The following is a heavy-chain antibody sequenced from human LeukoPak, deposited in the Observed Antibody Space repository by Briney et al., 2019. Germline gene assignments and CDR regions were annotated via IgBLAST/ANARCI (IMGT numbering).Heavy chain of an antibody. CDR2: ISYDGSNK. Sequence: GGSLRLSCAASGSTFSSYAMHWVRQAPGKGLEWVAVISYDGSNKYYADSVKGRFTISRDNSKNTLYLQMNSLRAEDTAVYYCARDHVGNYYFDYWGQGTLVTVSS. CDR3: ARDHVGNYYFDY. J-gene: IGHJ4*02. V-gene: IGHV3-30-3*01. D-gene: IGHD4-23*01. CDR1: GSTFSSYA.